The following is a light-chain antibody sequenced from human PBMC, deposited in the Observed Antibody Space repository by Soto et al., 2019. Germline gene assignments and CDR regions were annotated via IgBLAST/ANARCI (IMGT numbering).Light chain of an antibody. J-gene: IGKJ1*01. CDR3: QQYGSSPPRT. CDR2: GAS. Sequence: EIVMTQSPATLSVSPGGRATLSCRASQSIGDTLAWYQQKPGQAPRLLIYGASSRATGIPDRFSGSGSGTDFSLTISRLEPEDFAVYYCQQYGSSPPRTFGQGTKVDIK. V-gene: IGKV3-20*01. CDR1: QSIGDT.